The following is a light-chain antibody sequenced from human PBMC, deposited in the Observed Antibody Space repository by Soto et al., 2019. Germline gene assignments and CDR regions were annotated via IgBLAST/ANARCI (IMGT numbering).Light chain of an antibody. J-gene: IGKJ5*01. CDR1: QSVSSSY. CDR2: GAS. Sequence: EIVLTQSPGTLSLSPGERATLSSRASQSVSSSYLAWYQQKPGQAPRLLIYGASTRATGIPARFSGSGSGTEFTLTISSLQSEDFAVYYCQHFGGTTFTFGQGTRLEIK. V-gene: IGKV3-20*01. CDR3: QHFGGTTFT.